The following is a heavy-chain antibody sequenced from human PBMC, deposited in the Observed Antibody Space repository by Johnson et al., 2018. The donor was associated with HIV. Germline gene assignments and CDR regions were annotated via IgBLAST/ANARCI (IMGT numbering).Heavy chain of an antibody. Sequence: VQLVESGGGVVRPGGSLRVSCAASGFTFDDYGMSWVRQAPGKGLEWVSGINWNGGSTGYADSVKGRFTISRDNSKNTLYLQMNSLRAEDTAVYYCAKDLSSQLLWFIRDGFDMWGLGTLVTVSS. V-gene: IGHV3-20*04. CDR1: GFTFDDYG. CDR2: INWNGGST. D-gene: IGHD3-10*01. CDR3: AKDLSSQLLWFIRDGFDM. J-gene: IGHJ3*02.